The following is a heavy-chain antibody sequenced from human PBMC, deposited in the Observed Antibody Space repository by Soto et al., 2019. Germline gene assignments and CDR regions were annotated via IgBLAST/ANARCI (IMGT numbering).Heavy chain of an antibody. CDR1: GGSISSSSYY. CDR3: ARRPNYYDSSGYYFDY. V-gene: IGHV4-39*01. J-gene: IGHJ4*02. D-gene: IGHD3-22*01. Sequence: SETLSLTCTVSGGSISSSSYYWGWIRQPPGKGLEWIGSIYYSGSTYYNPSLKSQVTISVDTSKNQFSLKLSSVTAADTAVYYCARRPNYYDSSGYYFDYWGQGTLVTVSS. CDR2: IYYSGST.